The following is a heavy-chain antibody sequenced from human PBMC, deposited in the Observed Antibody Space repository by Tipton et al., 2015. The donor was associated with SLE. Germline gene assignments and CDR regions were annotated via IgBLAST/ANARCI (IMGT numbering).Heavy chain of an antibody. CDR3: ARALFDVLTGRHSYCMDV. CDR2: INPDSGNT. Sequence: QSGPEVKKPGASVKVSCKASGYTFSSYDINWVRQAPGLGLEWMGWINPDSGNTVYAHRFQGRVSMTRNTSVSTVYMELSSLRSEDTAMYYCARALFDVLTGRHSYCMDVWGQGTTVTVSS. CDR1: GYTFSSYD. D-gene: IGHD3-9*01. J-gene: IGHJ6*02. V-gene: IGHV1-8*01.